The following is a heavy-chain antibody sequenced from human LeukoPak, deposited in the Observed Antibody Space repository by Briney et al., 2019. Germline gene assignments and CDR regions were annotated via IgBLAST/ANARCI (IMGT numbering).Heavy chain of an antibody. V-gene: IGHV4-4*07. J-gene: IGHJ3*01. CDR1: GGSISGSS. Sequence: SETLSLTCTISGGSISGSSWSGIRQPAGKGLEWIGRIATSGTINYNPSLKSRVTVSMDTSKNQFSLKLTSMTAADTAVYYCTRDGSKGSRGDAFDLWGQGTVVTVSS. CDR3: TRDGSKGSRGDAFDL. CDR2: IATSGTI. D-gene: IGHD3-10*01.